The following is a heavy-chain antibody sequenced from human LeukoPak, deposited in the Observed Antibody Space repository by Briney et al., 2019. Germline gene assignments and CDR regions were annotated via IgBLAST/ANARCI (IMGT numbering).Heavy chain of an antibody. V-gene: IGHV3-7*01. CDR2: IKQDGSEK. CDR3: ARDPYISMARGVIPKAEAFDI. J-gene: IGHJ3*02. D-gene: IGHD3-10*01. Sequence: GGSLRLSCAASGFTFSSYWMSWVRQAPGKGLEWVANIKQDGSEKYYVDSVKGRLTISRDNAKNSLYLQMNSLRAEDTAVYYCARDPYISMARGVIPKAEAFDIWGHGTLVTVSS. CDR1: GFTFSSYW.